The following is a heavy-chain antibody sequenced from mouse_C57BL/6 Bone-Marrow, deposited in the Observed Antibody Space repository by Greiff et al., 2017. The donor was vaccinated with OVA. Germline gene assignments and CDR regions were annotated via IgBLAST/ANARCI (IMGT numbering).Heavy chain of an antibody. CDR3: ARQGVNWAFDY. CDR2: ISSGGSYT. CDR1: GFTFRSYG. V-gene: IGHV5-6*01. D-gene: IGHD4-1*01. J-gene: IGHJ2*01. Sequence: EVMLVESGGDLVKPGGSLKLSCAASGFTFRSYGMSWVRQTPDKRLEWVATISSGGSYTYYPDSVKGRFTISRDNAKNTLYLQMSSLKSEDTAMYYCARQGVNWAFDYWGQGTTLTVSS.